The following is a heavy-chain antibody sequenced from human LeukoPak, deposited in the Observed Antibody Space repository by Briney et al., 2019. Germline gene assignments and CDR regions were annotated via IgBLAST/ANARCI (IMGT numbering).Heavy chain of an antibody. Sequence: GGSLRPPCAASGGPFDDYVMHWVRPAPGRGLEWVSGISRDSANVGYADSVKGRFTISRDNAKNSLYLQMNSLTTEDTALYYCARDFCTGCNYYFYGMDVWGRGTTVTVSS. CDR3: ARDFCTGCNYYFYGMDV. CDR2: ISRDSANV. J-gene: IGHJ6*02. CDR1: GGPFDDYV. V-gene: IGHV3-9*01. D-gene: IGHD2-2*01.